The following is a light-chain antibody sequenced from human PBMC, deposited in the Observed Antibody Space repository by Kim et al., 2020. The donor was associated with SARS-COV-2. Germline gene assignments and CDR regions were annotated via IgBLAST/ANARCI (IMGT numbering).Light chain of an antibody. CDR1: QSVTSS. Sequence: SVSTGEGATRSCRASQSVTSSLAWYQQKPGQVPRLLIYGAFTRATGIPARVSGSGSGTEFTLTISSLQSEDSAVYYCQQYNSWPYTLGQGTKLEI. V-gene: IGKV3-15*01. J-gene: IGKJ2*01. CDR3: QQYNSWPYT. CDR2: GAF.